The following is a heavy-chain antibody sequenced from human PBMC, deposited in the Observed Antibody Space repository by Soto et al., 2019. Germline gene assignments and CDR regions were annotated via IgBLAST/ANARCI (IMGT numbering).Heavy chain of an antibody. J-gene: IGHJ4*02. CDR2: ISYDGSNK. V-gene: IGHV3-30-3*01. CDR1: GFTFSSYA. Sequence: GSSLRLSSAASGFTFSSYAMHWVLQAPGKGLEWVAVISYDGSNKYYADSVKGRFTISRDNSKNTLYLQMNSLRAEDTAVYYCARDGTLLRFLEWLRFDYWGQGTLVTVSS. CDR3: ARDGTLLRFLEWLRFDY. D-gene: IGHD3-3*01.